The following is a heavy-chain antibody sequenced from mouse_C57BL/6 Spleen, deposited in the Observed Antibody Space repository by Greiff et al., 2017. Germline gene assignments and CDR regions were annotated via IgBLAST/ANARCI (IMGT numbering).Heavy chain of an antibody. D-gene: IGHD1-1*01. CDR2: ISDGGSYT. V-gene: IGHV5-4*03. CDR3: ARGGSYYGSSLYFDY. CDR1: GFTFSSYA. Sequence: EVKVVESGGGLVKPGGSLKLSCAASGFTFSSYAMSWVRQTPEKRLEWVATISDGGSYTYYPDNVKGRFTISRDNAKNNRYLQMSHLKSEDTALYYCARGGSYYGSSLYFDYWGQCTTLTVSS. J-gene: IGHJ2*01.